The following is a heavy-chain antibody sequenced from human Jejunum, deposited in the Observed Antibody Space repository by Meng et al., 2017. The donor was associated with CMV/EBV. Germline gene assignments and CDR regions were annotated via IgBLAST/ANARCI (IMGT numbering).Heavy chain of an antibody. V-gene: IGHV3-30*02. Sequence: SCAASGLTFSRHGQHWGRQAPGAELEWMAFIQLGGSQKYYRDSGKGRFTISRNNSYSTLYLQVNSLRRRDTAVYCCARADTYDPLDYWGQGTLVTVSS. CDR2: IQLGGSQK. D-gene: IGHD3-3*01. CDR3: ARADTYDPLDY. J-gene: IGHJ4*02. CDR1: GLTFSRHG.